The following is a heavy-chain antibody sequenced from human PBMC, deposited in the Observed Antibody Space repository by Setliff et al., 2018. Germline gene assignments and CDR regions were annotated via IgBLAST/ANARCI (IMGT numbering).Heavy chain of an antibody. Sequence: ASVKVSCKASGYTFTSYDMHWVRQAPGQGLEWMGIINPSGGSTSYAQKFQGRVTMTRDTSTSTVYMELSSLRSEDTAVYYCAREAAGRTGSWAVNAFDIWGQGTMVTVSS. CDR3: AREAAGRTGSWAVNAFDI. CDR2: INPSGGST. D-gene: IGHD6-13*01. V-gene: IGHV1-46*01. CDR1: GYTFTSYD. J-gene: IGHJ3*02.